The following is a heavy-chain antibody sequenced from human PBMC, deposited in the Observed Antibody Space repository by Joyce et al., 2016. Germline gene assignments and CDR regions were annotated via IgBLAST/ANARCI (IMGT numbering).Heavy chain of an antibody. J-gene: IGHJ6*03. CDR3: ARDRVQWSYGAVSNHFYMDV. CDR1: GFASFTDYD. CDR2: IGSSESPS. D-gene: IGHD3-16*01. V-gene: IGHV3-11*04. Sequence: QVQLVESGGGVAKPGGSLRLSCVASGFASFTDYDMSCIRQAPGKGLEWVAYIGSSESPSYYAKAVKDRFTISRDNSKNSLFLQMHNLRVEDSAVYYCARDRVQWSYGAVSNHFYMDVWGKGTTVAVSS.